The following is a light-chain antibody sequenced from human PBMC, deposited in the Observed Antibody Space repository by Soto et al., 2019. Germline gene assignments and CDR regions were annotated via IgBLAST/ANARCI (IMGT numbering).Light chain of an antibody. J-gene: IGLJ2*01. CDR3: AAWDDSLNGRV. CDR1: SSNIGTDT. Sequence: QSVLTQPRSASGTPGQRVTISCSGSSSNIGTDTVNWYQQLPRTAPKLLISNNNRRPSGVPDRFSGSKSGTSASLAISGLQSEDEADYYCAAWDDSLNGRVFGGGTKVTVL. V-gene: IGLV1-44*01. CDR2: NNN.